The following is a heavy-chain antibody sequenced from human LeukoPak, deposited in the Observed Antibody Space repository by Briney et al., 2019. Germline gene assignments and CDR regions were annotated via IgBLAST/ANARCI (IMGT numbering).Heavy chain of an antibody. J-gene: IGHJ6*03. CDR1: GFTFSSYA. D-gene: IGHD6-13*01. Sequence: PGGSLRLSCAASGFTFSSYAMSWVRQAPGKGLEWVAGTYSGGSTYYADSVKGRFTISRDNSMNTLYLQMNSLRAEDTAVYYCARALGIATAGPYYMDVWGKGTTVTVSS. V-gene: IGHV3-53*01. CDR3: ARALGIATAGPYYMDV. CDR2: TYSGGST.